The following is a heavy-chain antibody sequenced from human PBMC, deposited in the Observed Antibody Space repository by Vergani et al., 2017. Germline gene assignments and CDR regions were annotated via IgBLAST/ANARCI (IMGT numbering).Heavy chain of an antibody. CDR3: AKACSVTSGSLQYNFYMDV. CDR2: ISNDGSKK. CDR1: GFSSSSHA. Sequence: QVQLAESGGGRVQPGRSLRLSCAASGFSSSSHAIHWVRQAPGKGLEWVAVISNDGSKKYYADSVKGRFTISRDNSKNTLDLQMNSLRTQDTAVYYCAKACSVTSGSLQYNFYMDVWGKGTTVTVS. V-gene: IGHV3-30*18. J-gene: IGHJ6*03. D-gene: IGHD3-10*01.